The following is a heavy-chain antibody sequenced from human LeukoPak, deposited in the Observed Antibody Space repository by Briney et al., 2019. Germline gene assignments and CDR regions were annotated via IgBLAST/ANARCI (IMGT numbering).Heavy chain of an antibody. J-gene: IGHJ3*02. CDR1: GFTFSSYA. Sequence: PGGSLRLSCAASGFTFSSYAMSWVRQAPGKGLEWVSAISGSGGSTYYAGSVKGRFTISRDNSKNTLYLQMNSLRAEDTAVYYCAKDISSSWYSDAFDIWGQGTMVTVSS. CDR3: AKDISSSWYSDAFDI. D-gene: IGHD6-13*01. V-gene: IGHV3-23*01. CDR2: ISGSGGST.